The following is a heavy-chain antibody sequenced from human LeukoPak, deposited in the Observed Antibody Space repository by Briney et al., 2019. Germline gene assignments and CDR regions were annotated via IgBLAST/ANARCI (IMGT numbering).Heavy chain of an antibody. V-gene: IGHV3-30*01. CDR1: GFTFSSYA. CDR2: ISYDGSNK. D-gene: IGHD2/OR15-2a*01. Sequence: PGGSLRLSCAASGFTFSSYAMHWVRQAPGKGLEWVAVISYDGSNKYYADSVKGRLTISRDNSKNTLYLQMNSLRAEDTAVYYCARDYFADMYYFDYWGQGTLVTVSS. J-gene: IGHJ4*02. CDR3: ARDYFADMYYFDY.